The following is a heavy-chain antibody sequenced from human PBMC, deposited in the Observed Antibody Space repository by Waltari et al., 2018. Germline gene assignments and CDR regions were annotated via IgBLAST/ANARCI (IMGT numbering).Heavy chain of an antibody. Sequence: QITLKESGPTLVKPTQTLTLTCTFSGFSLSTSGVGVGWIRQPPGKALEWRALIYWDDDKRYSPSLKSRLTITKDTSKNQVVLTMTNMDPVDTATYYCARHRYYDYVWGSYVLVDYWGQGTLVTVSS. V-gene: IGHV2-5*02. J-gene: IGHJ4*02. CDR1: GFSLSTSGVG. CDR3: ARHRYYDYVWGSYVLVDY. CDR2: IYWDDDK. D-gene: IGHD3-16*01.